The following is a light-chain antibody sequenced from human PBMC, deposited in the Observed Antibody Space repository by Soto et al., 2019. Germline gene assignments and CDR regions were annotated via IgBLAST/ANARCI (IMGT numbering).Light chain of an antibody. CDR2: DAS. Sequence: DIQMTQSPSTLSASVGDRVTITCRASQSISSWLAWYQQKPGKAPKLLIYDASSLESGVPSRFSGSGSGTEFTRTISSLQPDDFATDYCQQYNSYPCTFGQGTKVDIK. J-gene: IGKJ1*01. CDR3: QQYNSYPCT. V-gene: IGKV1-5*01. CDR1: QSISSW.